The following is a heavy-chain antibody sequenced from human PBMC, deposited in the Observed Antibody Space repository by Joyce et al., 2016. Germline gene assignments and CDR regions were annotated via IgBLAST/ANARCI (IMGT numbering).Heavy chain of an antibody. CDR1: GFTFSGYW. CDR2: RDLDGIDR. CDR3: ARGGGRHGYTYPYYYYYFGMDV. J-gene: IGHJ6*02. Sequence: EVQLVESGGGLVQPGGSLRLSCAASGFTFSGYWMHWVRQGPGKGLLWLCRRDLDGIDRTYADSVEGRFFISRDNAKNTVYLQINNLRAEDTAVYYCARGGGRHGYTYPYYYYYFGMDVWGLGTTVTVSS. D-gene: IGHD5-24*01. V-gene: IGHV3-74*01.